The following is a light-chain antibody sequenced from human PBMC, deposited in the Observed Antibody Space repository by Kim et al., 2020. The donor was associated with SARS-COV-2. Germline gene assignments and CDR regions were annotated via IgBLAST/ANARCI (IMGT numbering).Light chain of an antibody. CDR2: GTS. J-gene: IGKJ4*01. V-gene: IGKV3-20*01. CDR1: PSVDTTS. Sequence: LSPGKTATPSCSTSPSVDTTSLAWYQPDPGPAPRLLIYGTSTTATRIPDRFSGSGSGTNFTLTISRLEREDFAVYFCQQYGSSPLTFGGGTKVEI. CDR3: QQYGSSPLT.